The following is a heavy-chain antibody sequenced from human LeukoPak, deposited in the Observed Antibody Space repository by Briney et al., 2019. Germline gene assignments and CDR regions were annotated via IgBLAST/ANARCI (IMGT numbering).Heavy chain of an antibody. Sequence: SETLSLTCTVSGGSISSYYWSWIRQPPGKGLEWIGYIYYSGSTNYSPSLKSRVTISVDTSKNQFSLKLSSVTAADTALYYCARRLYGSGSAFDYWGQGTLVTVSS. J-gene: IGHJ4*02. D-gene: IGHD3-10*01. CDR1: GGSISSYY. CDR2: IYYSGST. V-gene: IGHV4-59*08. CDR3: ARRLYGSGSAFDY.